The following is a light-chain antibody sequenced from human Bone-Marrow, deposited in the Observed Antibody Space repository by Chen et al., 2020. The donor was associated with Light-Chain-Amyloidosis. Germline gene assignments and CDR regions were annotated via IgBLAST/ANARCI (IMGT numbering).Light chain of an antibody. CDR3: QSADSSGTYEVI. CDR1: DWPTKY. Sequence: SYELTQPPSVSVSPGQTARITGSGDDWPTKYADWYQQKPGQAPVLVIHRATERPSGISERFSGSSSGTTATLAISGVQAEGEADYRCQSADSSGTYEVIFGGGTKLTVL. J-gene: IGLJ2*01. V-gene: IGLV3-25*03. CDR2: RAT.